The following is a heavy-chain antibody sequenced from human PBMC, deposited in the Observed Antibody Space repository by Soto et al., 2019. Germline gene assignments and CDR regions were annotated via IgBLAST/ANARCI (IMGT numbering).Heavy chain of an antibody. D-gene: IGHD1-26*01. J-gene: IGHJ2*01. CDR2: MSHDGGTK. Sequence: QVQLVESGGGVVQPGRSLRLSCAASGFIFSNYGIYWVRQAPGRGLEWVAVMSHDGGTKYYADSVRGRFTIYRDNSRNTVFLQMNSLRADDSAVFYCTIDIHDGPTADWYFDLWGRGSLGLVSS. CDR1: GFIFSNYG. V-gene: IGHV3-30*03. CDR3: TIDIHDGPTADWYFDL.